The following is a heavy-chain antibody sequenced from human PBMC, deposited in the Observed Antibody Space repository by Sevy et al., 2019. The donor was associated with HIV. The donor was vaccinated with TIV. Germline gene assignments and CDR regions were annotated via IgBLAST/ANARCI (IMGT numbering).Heavy chain of an antibody. CDR3: AKDRGRAVTGMSDY. CDR2: ISGSGGST. Sequence: GGSLRLSCAASEFTFSSYAMSWVRQAPGKGLEWVSSISGSGGSTYYADSVKGRFTISRDNTKNTLYMQMNSLRAEDTAVYYCAKDRGRAVTGMSDYWGQGTLVTVSS. CDR1: EFTFSSYA. D-gene: IGHD6-19*01. V-gene: IGHV3-23*01. J-gene: IGHJ4*02.